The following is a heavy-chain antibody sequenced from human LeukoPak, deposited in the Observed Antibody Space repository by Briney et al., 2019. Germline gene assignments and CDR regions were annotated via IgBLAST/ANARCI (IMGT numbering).Heavy chain of an antibody. J-gene: IGHJ2*01. CDR3: ARTKYYYDSSGYVDWYFDL. D-gene: IGHD3-22*01. V-gene: IGHV4-59*01. CDR2: IYYSGST. Sequence: SETLSLTCTVSGGSISSYYWSWIRQPPGKGLEWIGYIYYSGSTNYNPSLKSRVTISVDTSKNQFSLKLSSVTAADTAVYYRARTKYYYDSSGYVDWYFDLWGRGTLVTVSS. CDR1: GGSISSYY.